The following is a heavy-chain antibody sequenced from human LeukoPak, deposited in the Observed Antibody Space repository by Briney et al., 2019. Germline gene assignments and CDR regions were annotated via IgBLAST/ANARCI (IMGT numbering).Heavy chain of an antibody. CDR1: GGSISSYY. V-gene: IGHV4-59*01. Sequence: SETLSLTCTVSGGSISSYYWTCIRQPPGKGLEWIGYIYYTGSTNYNPSLKSRVTISINTSKNQFSLKLSSVTAADTAVYYCARDDYGGNALGYWGQGTLVTVSS. CDR3: ARDDYGGNALGY. J-gene: IGHJ4*02. CDR2: IYYTGST. D-gene: IGHD4-23*01.